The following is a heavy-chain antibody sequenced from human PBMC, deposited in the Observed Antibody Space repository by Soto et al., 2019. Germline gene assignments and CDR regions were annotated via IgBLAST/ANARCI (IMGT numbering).Heavy chain of an antibody. D-gene: IGHD5-18*01. V-gene: IGHV3-30-3*01. J-gene: IGHJ4*02. Sequence: PGGSLRLSCAASGFTFSSYAVHWVRQAPGKGLEWVAVISYDGSNKYYADSVKGRFTISRDNSNNTLYLQMNSLRAEDTAVYYCATATRGYSQCFDYWGQGTLVTVSS. CDR1: GFTFSSYA. CDR2: ISYDGSNK. CDR3: ATATRGYSQCFDY.